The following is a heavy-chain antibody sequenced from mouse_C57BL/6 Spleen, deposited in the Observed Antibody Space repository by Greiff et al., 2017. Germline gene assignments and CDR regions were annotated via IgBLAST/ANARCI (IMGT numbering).Heavy chain of an antibody. CDR1: GYTFTSYW. J-gene: IGHJ4*01. Sequence: QVQLQQPGAELVKPGASVKLSCKASGYTFTSYWMQWVKQRPGQGLEWIGEIDPSDSYTNYNQKFKGKATLTVDTSSSTAYMQLSSLTSEDSAVYYCARGCYAMDYWGQGTSVTVSS. CDR2: IDPSDSYT. CDR3: ARGCYAMDY. V-gene: IGHV1-50*01.